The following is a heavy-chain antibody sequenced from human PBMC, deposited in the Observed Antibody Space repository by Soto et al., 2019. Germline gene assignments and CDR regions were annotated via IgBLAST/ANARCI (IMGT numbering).Heavy chain of an antibody. V-gene: IGHV3-74*01. CDR1: GFIFSNYW. D-gene: IGHD6-13*01. J-gene: IGHJ4*02. Sequence: PGGSLRLSCAASGFIFSNYWMHWVRQAPGKGLVWVSRINSDGSSITYADSVKGRFTISRDNAKNTLYLQMNSLRAEDTSVYYCAREASAAGSSVDSWGQGILVTVSS. CDR3: AREASAAGSSVDS. CDR2: INSDGSSI.